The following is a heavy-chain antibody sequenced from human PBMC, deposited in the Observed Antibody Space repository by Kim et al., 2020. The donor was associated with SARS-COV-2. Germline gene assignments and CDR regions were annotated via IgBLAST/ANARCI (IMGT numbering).Heavy chain of an antibody. J-gene: IGHJ5*02. D-gene: IGHD3-16*02. Sequence: ASVKVSCKASGYTFTSYAMNWVRQAPGQGLEWMGWINTNTGNPTYAQGFTGRFVFSLDTSVSTAYLQISSLKAEDTAVYYCASLRLGELSLGLYNWFDPGGQGTLVTVSS. CDR1: GYTFTSYA. CDR3: ASLRLGELSLGLYNWFDP. V-gene: IGHV7-4-1*02. CDR2: INTNTGNP.